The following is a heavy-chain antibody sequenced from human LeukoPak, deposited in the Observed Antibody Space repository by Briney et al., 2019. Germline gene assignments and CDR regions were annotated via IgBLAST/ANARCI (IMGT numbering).Heavy chain of an antibody. V-gene: IGHV3-30-3*01. CDR2: ISYDGSNK. CDR1: GFTFSSSA. J-gene: IGHJ4*02. D-gene: IGHD6-19*01. CDR3: ARDRDSSGWYEGFDY. Sequence: GRSLRLSCAASGFTFSSSAMPWVRQAPDKGLEWVAVISYDGSNKYYADSVKGRFTISRDNSKNTLYLQMNSLRADDTAVYYCARDRDSSGWYEGFDYWGQGTLVTVSS.